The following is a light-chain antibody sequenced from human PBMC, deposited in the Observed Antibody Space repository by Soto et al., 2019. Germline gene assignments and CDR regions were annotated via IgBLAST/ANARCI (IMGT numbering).Light chain of an antibody. Sequence: ESMLTQSPGTLSLSPGERATLSCRASQSVSTRYLAWYQQKPGQAPRLLIYGASIRATGITDRFSGSGSGTDFTLTISRLEHEDFAVYYCHQFGSSPPAFTFGQGTKLEI. CDR2: GAS. V-gene: IGKV3-20*01. CDR1: QSVSTRY. J-gene: IGKJ2*01. CDR3: HQFGSSPPAFT.